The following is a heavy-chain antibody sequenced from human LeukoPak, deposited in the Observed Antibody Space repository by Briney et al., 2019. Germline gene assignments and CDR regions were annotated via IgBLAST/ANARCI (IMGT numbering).Heavy chain of an antibody. J-gene: IGHJ5*02. CDR2: ISAYNGNT. CDR3: ARVEGRSSWYLNNWFDP. CDR1: GYTFNNYD. V-gene: IGHV1-18*01. D-gene: IGHD6-13*01. Sequence: ASVKVSCKASGYTFNNYDINWVRQAPGQGLEWMGWISAYNGNTNYAQKLQGRVTMTTDTSTSTAYMELRSLRSDDTAVYYCARVEGRSSWYLNNWFDPWGQGTLVTVSS.